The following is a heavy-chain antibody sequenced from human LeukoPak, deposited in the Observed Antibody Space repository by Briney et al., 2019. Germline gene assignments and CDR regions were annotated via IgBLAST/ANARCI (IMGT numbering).Heavy chain of an antibody. CDR2: SNHRGST. D-gene: IGHD6-13*01. Sequence: NPSETLSLTCAVYGGSFSGYFRSWIRQPPGKGLEWIGESNHRGSTSYNPSLKSRATISVDTSKNQVSLKLSSVTAADTAVYYCARGSTNKAAAGTALDYWGQGTLVTVSS. J-gene: IGHJ4*02. V-gene: IGHV4-34*01. CDR1: GGSFSGYF. CDR3: ARGSTNKAAAGTALDY.